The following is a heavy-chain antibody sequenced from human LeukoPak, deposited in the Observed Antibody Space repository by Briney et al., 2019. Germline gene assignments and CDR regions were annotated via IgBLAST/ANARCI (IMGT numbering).Heavy chain of an antibody. Sequence: PSETLSLTCTVSGGSISSYYWSWIRQPPGKGLEWIGLIYYSGSTNQNPSLKSRVTISVDTSKNQFSLKLSSVTAADTAVYYCARHGSRYTSGWFEGEGYFDYWGQGTLVTVSS. CDR2: IYYSGST. J-gene: IGHJ4*02. CDR1: GGSISSYY. CDR3: ARHGSRYTSGWFEGEGYFDY. V-gene: IGHV4-59*08. D-gene: IGHD6-19*01.